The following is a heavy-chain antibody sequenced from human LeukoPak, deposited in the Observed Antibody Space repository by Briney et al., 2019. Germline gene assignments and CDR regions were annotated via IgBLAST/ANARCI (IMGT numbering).Heavy chain of an antibody. CDR2: IYTSGST. CDR1: GGSISSYY. Sequence: SETLSLTCTVSGGSISSYYWGWIRQPAGKGLEWIGRIYTSGSTNYNPSLKSRVTMSVDTSKNQFSLKLSSVTAADTAVYYCARGAAVAGTRGYFDYWGQGTLVTVSS. CDR3: ARGAAVAGTRGYFDY. V-gene: IGHV4-4*07. J-gene: IGHJ4*02. D-gene: IGHD6-19*01.